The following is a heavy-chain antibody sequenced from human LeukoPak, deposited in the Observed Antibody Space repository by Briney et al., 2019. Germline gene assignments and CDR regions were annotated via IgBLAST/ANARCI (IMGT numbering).Heavy chain of an antibody. D-gene: IGHD3-22*01. CDR3: ARGEYESSGYRSEAFDI. V-gene: IGHV1-2*04. CDR1: GYTFTGYY. Sequence: GASVKVSCKASGYTFTGYYMHWVRQAPGQGLEWMGWINPNSGGTNYAQKFQGWVTMTRDTSISTAYMELGGLRSDVTAMYYCARGEYESSGYRSEAFDIWGQGTMVTAS. J-gene: IGHJ3*02. CDR2: INPNSGGT.